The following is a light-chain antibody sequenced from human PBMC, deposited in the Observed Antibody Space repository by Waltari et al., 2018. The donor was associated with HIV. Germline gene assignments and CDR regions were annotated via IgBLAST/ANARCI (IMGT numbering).Light chain of an antibody. CDR1: QSVSTW. Sequence: DIQLTQTSSTVSASVGNRVTITCRASQSVSTWLAWYQQKPVKAPKLMIYKASSLENGVPVRFSGSGSVTEFTLTISSLQPDDFATYYCQQYDVFSTFGQGTRLDIK. V-gene: IGKV1-5*03. CDR2: KAS. J-gene: IGKJ2*01. CDR3: QQYDVFST.